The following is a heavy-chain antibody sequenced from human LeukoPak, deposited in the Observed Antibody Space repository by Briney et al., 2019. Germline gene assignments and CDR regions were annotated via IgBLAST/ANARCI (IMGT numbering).Heavy chain of an antibody. CDR1: GGSISSGGYH. CDR3: ARDSNGSGSRHYYGMDV. V-gene: IGHV4-31*03. D-gene: IGHD3-10*01. CDR2: IYYSGST. Sequence: SETLSLTCTVSGGSISSGGYHWSWIRQHPGKGLEWIGYIYYSGSTYYNPSLKSRVTISVDTSKNQFSLKLSSVTAADTAVYYCARDSNGSGSRHYYGMDVWGQGTTVTVSS. J-gene: IGHJ6*02.